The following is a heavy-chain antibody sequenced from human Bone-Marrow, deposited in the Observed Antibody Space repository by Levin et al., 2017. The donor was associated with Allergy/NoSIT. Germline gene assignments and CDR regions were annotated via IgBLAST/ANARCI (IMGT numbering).Heavy chain of an antibody. CDR3: AHTPYYDDSGSSHDAFDM. Sequence: SGPTLVKPTQTLTLTCTFSGFSLSTSGVGVGWIRQAPGKALEWLAFIYWDDDKRYSPSLKNRLTITKDTSKNQVVLIMTHMDPVDTATYFCAHTPYYDDSGSSHDAFDMWGQGTMVTVSS. CDR2: IYWDDDK. V-gene: IGHV2-5*02. D-gene: IGHD3-22*01. J-gene: IGHJ3*02. CDR1: GFSLSTSGVG.